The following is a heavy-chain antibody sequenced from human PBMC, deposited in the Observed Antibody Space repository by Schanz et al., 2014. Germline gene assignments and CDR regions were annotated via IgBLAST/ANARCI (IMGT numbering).Heavy chain of an antibody. CDR2: IVPIAGIT. CDR3: AREVGLYDRGWFDP. CDR1: GYDFHIYA. Sequence: QVQLVQPGPEVKKPGASVKVSCKASGYDFHIYAYSWVRQAPGQGLEWMGRIVPIAGITNYAQRFQGRVTITADKSSDTAYMELSSLRSEDAAVYYCAREVGLYDRGWFDPWGQGTLVTVSS. J-gene: IGHJ5*02. V-gene: IGHV1-69*04. D-gene: IGHD3-22*01.